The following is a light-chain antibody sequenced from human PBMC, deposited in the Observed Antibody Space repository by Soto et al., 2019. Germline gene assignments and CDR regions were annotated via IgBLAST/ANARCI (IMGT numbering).Light chain of an antibody. CDR2: GAS. CDR1: QDISKY. V-gene: IGKV1-33*01. CDR3: QQYDSLPRT. J-gene: IGKJ4*01. Sequence: DIQMTQSPSSLSASVGDRVTITCQASQDISKYLNWYQQKPGKAPKLLIYGASNLETGVPSRFRGSGSETDFSFTISSLQPEDIATYYCQQYDSLPRTFGGGTKVEFK.